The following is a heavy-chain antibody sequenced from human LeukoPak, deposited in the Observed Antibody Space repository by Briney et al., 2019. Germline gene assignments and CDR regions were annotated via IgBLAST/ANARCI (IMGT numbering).Heavy chain of an antibody. J-gene: IGHJ4*02. CDR2: ISYDGSND. CDR1: GFTFSGYA. V-gene: IGHV3-30-3*01. CDR3: ATNGPGIAVAGYVDY. Sequence: PTGGSLRLSCAASGFTFSGYAMHWVRQAPGKGLEWVAVISYDGSNDYYADSVKGRFTIPRDNSKNTLYLQMNSLRAEDTAVYYCATNGPGIAVAGYVDYWGQGTLVTVSS. D-gene: IGHD6-19*01.